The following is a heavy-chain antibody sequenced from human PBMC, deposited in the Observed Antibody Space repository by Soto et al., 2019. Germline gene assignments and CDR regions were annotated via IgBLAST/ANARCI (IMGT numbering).Heavy chain of an antibody. CDR1: GFMFNDYE. CDR3: VRDARGGGLLLWDC. D-gene: IGHD3-16*01. J-gene: IGHJ4*02. Sequence: VQLVESGGCLAQSGGSLRLSCAASGFMFNDYEMNWVRQAPGKGLEWVSYISEGGTTTHYTDSVKGRFTISRDNAKESLYLQMNSLAPEDTATYFCVRDARGGGLLLWDCWGQGVVVSVSS. V-gene: IGHV3-48*03. CDR2: ISEGGTTT.